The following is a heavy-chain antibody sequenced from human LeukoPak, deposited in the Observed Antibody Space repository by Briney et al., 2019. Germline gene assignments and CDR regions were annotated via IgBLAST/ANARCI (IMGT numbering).Heavy chain of an antibody. V-gene: IGHV3-23*01. D-gene: IGHD3-22*01. CDR1: GFTFSNNA. CDR3: ARGLGYYDSSGSVDY. J-gene: IGHJ4*02. Sequence: GGSLRLSCAASGFTFSNNAMSWVRQAPGKGLEWVSVISGSGRNSYYADSVKGRFTTSRDNSKNTLYLQMNTLRAEDTAVYYCARGLGYYDSSGSVDYWGQGILVTVSS. CDR2: ISGSGRNS.